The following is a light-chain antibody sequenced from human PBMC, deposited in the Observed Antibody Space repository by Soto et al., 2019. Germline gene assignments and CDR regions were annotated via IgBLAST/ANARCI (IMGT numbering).Light chain of an antibody. V-gene: IGLV1-44*01. CDR1: SSNIESNT. CDR2: TND. J-gene: IGLJ1*01. Sequence: QSVLTQPPSASGTPGQRVTISCSGSSSNIESNTVYWYQQLPGMAPRLLIHTNDRRPSGVPDRFSGSKSGTSASLAISGLQSEDEADYYCLAWDDSINANLFGNGTKVTVL. CDR3: LAWDDSINANL.